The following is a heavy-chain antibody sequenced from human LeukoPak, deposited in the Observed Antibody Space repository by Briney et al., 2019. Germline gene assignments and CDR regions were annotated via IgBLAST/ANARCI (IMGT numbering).Heavy chain of an antibody. D-gene: IGHD1-26*01. CDR3: ANGGATIDY. V-gene: IGHV3-30-3*01. CDR2: ISYDGSNK. Sequence: GRSLRLSCAASGFTFSSYAMHWVRQAPGKGLEWVAVISYDGSNKYYADSVKGRFTISRDNSKNTLYLQMNSLRAEDTAVYYCANGGATIDYWGQGTLVTVSS. J-gene: IGHJ4*02. CDR1: GFTFSSYA.